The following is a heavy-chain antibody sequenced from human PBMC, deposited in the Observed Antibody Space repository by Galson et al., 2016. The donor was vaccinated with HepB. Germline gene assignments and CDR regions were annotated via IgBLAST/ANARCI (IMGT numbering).Heavy chain of an antibody. CDR3: AKDRYDSSGARYDY. CDR2: ISESGGTT. D-gene: IGHD3-22*01. J-gene: IGHJ4*02. Sequence: SLRLSCAASGFTFSNYAMSWVRQAPGKGLEWVSGISESGGTTYDTDSLKGRFTISRDNSRNMLFLQMTSMRAEDTAVYYCAKDRYDSSGARYDYWAREPWSPSPQ. V-gene: IGHV3-23*01. CDR1: GFTFSNYA.